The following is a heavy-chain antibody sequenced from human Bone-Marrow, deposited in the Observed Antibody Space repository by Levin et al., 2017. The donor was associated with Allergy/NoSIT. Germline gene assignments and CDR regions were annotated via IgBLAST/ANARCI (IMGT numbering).Heavy chain of an antibody. CDR2: VYPADSDA. CDR3: AKNDSHSGYGMNV. D-gene: IGHD3-3*01. CDR1: GYSFISYW. J-gene: IGHJ6*02. Sequence: KVSCQGSGYSFISYWIAWVRQMPGKGLEWMGSVYPADSDATYNPSFLGQVSLSVDKSLKTAYLQWSRPMPSDTAMYYCAKNDSHSGYGMNVWGQGTTVTVSS. V-gene: IGHV5-51*01.